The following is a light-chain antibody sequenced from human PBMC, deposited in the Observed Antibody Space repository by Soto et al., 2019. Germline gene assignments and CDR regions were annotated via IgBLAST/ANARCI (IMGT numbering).Light chain of an antibody. V-gene: IGKV3-15*01. Sequence: EIVMTQSPATLAVSPGERATLSCRASQSLSGNLAWYQQKPGQAPRLLIYRASTRATGVPARFSASGSGTEFTLTISSLQSEDSAVYYCHQYTKWTPWTFGPGTKVEIK. J-gene: IGKJ1*01. CDR2: RAS. CDR3: HQYTKWTPWT. CDR1: QSLSGN.